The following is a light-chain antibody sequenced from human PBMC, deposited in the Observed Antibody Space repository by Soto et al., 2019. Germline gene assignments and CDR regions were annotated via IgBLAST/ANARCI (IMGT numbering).Light chain of an antibody. CDR3: QQYNSIRKT. J-gene: IGKJ1*01. Sequence: DIQMTQSPSTLSASVGDRVTITCRASQSISSWLAWYQQKPGKAPKLLIYKASSLESGVPSRFSGSGSGTEFTLTISRLQPDDFATYYCQQYNSIRKTFGQGTKV. CDR1: QSISSW. CDR2: KAS. V-gene: IGKV1-5*03.